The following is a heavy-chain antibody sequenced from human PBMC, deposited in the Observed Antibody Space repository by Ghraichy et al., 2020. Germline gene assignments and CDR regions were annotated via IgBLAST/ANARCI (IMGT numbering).Heavy chain of an antibody. J-gene: IGHJ4*02. CDR2: LSSSGGP. CDR3: VRKRRGSGAFDY. CDR1: GGSINSGDYY. D-gene: IGHD3-10*01. V-gene: IGHV4-31*03. Sequence: SETLSLTSTVSGGSINSGDYYWSWIRQHTGEGLEWIGFLSSSGGPYYSPSLKSRVTISLDTSNNQFSLKLSSVNAADTAIYYCVRKRRGSGAFDYWGQGTLVTVSS.